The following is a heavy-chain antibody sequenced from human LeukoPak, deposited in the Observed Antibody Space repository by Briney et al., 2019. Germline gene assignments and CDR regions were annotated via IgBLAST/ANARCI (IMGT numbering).Heavy chain of an antibody. J-gene: IGHJ4*02. CDR1: GGSISGYY. CDR3: ARGTYYYDRPLDY. CDR2: IYYSGST. D-gene: IGHD3-22*01. Sequence: SETLSLTCTVSGGSISGYYWSWIRQPPGKGLEWIGYIYYSGSTNYNPSLKSRVPISVDTSKNQFSLKLSSVTAADTAVYYCARGTYYYDRPLDYWGQGTLVTVSS. V-gene: IGHV4-59*01.